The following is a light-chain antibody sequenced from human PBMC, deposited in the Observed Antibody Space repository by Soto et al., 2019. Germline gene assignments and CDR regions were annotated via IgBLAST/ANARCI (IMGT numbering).Light chain of an antibody. CDR2: DAS. CDR3: QQRYDWPLT. V-gene: IGKV3-11*01. Sequence: EIVLTQSPATLSLSPGERATLSCRASQTVYNYLAWYQQRPGQAPRLLIYDASNRATGVPARFSGSGFGTDFTLTISSLEPDDLAIYFCQQRYDWPLTFGGGSRIEMK. J-gene: IGKJ4*01. CDR1: QTVYNY.